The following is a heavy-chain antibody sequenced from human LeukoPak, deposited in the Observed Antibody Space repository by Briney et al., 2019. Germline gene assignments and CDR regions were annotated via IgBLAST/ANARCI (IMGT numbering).Heavy chain of an antibody. CDR3: AKAPRAVGTPIFEY. CDR2: ISGSGSGT. CDR1: GFAFSNYA. D-gene: IGHD6-13*01. Sequence: RSGGSLRLSCAASGFAFSNYAMSWVRQAPGKGLEWVSGISGSGSGTYYSDSVRGRFTISRDNSKNTLYLQMNTLRAEDTAVYYCAKAPRAVGTPIFEYWGPGTLVTVSS. V-gene: IGHV3-23*01. J-gene: IGHJ4*02.